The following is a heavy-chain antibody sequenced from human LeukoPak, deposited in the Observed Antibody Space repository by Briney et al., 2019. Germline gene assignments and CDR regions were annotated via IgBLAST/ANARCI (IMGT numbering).Heavy chain of an antibody. CDR3: ARGGYYGSGNDFRFDP. Sequence: SETLSLTCTVSGGSINSYYWSWIRQPPGKGLQWIGCIHYSGSTNYKPSLKSRVTISVDTSKNQFSLKLSSVTAADTAAYYCARGGYYGSGNDFRFDPWGQGTLVTVSS. CDR2: IHYSGST. V-gene: IGHV4-59*01. J-gene: IGHJ5*02. CDR1: GGSINSYY. D-gene: IGHD3-10*01.